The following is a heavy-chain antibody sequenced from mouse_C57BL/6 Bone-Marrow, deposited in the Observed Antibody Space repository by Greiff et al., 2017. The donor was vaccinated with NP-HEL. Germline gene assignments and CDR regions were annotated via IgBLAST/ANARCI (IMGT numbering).Heavy chain of an antibody. J-gene: IGHJ1*03. V-gene: IGHV14-2*01. CDR1: GFNIKDYY. CDR3: ARGPPDYYGSSPYWYFDV. Sequence: EVMLVESGAELVKPGASVKLSCTASGFNIKDYYMHWVKQRTEQGLEWIGRIDPEDGETKYAPKFQGKATITADTSSNTAYLQLSSLTSEDTAVYYWARGPPDYYGSSPYWYFDVWGTGTTVTVSS. D-gene: IGHD1-1*01. CDR2: IDPEDGET.